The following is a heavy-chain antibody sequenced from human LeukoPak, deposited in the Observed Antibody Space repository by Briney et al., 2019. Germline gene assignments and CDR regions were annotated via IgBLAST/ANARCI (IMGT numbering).Heavy chain of an antibody. Sequence: SETLSLTCAVYGGSFSGYYWSWIRQTPEKGLEWIGDINGSGATNYNPSLKSRVTISQDTSNSQFSLKVTSVTAADTAAYYCARGLRRVTTTPFDYWGQGTLVTVSS. CDR2: INGSGAT. V-gene: IGHV4-34*01. J-gene: IGHJ4*02. CDR3: ARGLRRVTTTPFDY. CDR1: GGSFSGYY. D-gene: IGHD4-17*01.